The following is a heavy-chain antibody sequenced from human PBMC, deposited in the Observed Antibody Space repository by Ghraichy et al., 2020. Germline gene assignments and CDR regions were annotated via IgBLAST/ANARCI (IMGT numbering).Heavy chain of an antibody. Sequence: GGSLRLSCAASGFTFSSHAMSWVRQAPGKGLEWVSAISGSGGSTYYADSVKGRFTISRDNSKNTLYLQMNSLGAEDTAVYYCAKGDIAAAGVLRPFDYWGQGTLVTVSS. CDR2: ISGSGGST. CDR1: GFTFSSHA. CDR3: AKGDIAAAGVLRPFDY. D-gene: IGHD6-13*01. J-gene: IGHJ4*02. V-gene: IGHV3-23*01.